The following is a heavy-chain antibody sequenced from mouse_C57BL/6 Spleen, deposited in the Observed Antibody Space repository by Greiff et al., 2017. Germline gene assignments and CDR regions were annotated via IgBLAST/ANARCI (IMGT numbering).Heavy chain of an antibody. D-gene: IGHD4-1*01. CDR2: ISSGSSTI. CDR1: GFTFSDYG. V-gene: IGHV5-17*01. J-gene: IGHJ1*03. CDR3: ANWAPRGYFDV. Sequence: EVNVVESGGGLVKPGGSLKLSCAASGFTFSDYGMHWVRQAPEKGLEWVAYISSGSSTIYYADTVKGRFTISRDNAKNTLFLQMTSLRSEDTAMYYCANWAPRGYFDVWGTGTTVTVSS.